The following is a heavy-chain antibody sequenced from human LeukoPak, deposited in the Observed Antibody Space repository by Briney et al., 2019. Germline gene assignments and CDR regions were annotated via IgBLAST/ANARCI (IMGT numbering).Heavy chain of an antibody. Sequence: GGSLRLSCAASGFTFSSYAMSWVRQAPGKGLEWVSAISGSGGSTYYADSVKGRFTISRDNSKNTLYLQMNSPRAEDTAVYYCAKEPILWFGEFPDAFDIWGQGTMVTVSS. V-gene: IGHV3-23*01. CDR2: ISGSGGST. J-gene: IGHJ3*02. CDR1: GFTFSSYA. CDR3: AKEPILWFGEFPDAFDI. D-gene: IGHD3-10*01.